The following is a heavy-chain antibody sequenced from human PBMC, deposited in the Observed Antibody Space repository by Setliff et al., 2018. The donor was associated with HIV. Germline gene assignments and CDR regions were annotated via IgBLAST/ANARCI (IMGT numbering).Heavy chain of an antibody. CDR3: ARDRNYGDSDFDH. Sequence: GSLRLSCTASGFIFSDYYMSWIRQAPGKGLEWISYISTSATYPNYADSVKGRFTISRDNAKNSLFLHMNSLRAEDTAIYYCARDRNYGDSDFDHWGQGTLVTVSS. D-gene: IGHD4-17*01. J-gene: IGHJ4*02. CDR2: ISTSATYP. V-gene: IGHV3-11*05. CDR1: GFIFSDYY.